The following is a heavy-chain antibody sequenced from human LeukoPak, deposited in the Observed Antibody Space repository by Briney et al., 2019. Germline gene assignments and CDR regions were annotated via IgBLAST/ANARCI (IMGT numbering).Heavy chain of an antibody. D-gene: IGHD3-10*01. CDR2: ISAYNGNT. Sequence: ASVKVSCRASGYTFTSYGISWVRQAPGQGLEWMGWISAYNGNTNYAQKLQGRVTTTTDTSTSTAYMELRSLRSDDTAVYYCARITMVRGVAFNWYFDLWGRGTLVTVSS. J-gene: IGHJ2*01. CDR1: GYTFTSYG. V-gene: IGHV1-18*01. CDR3: ARITMVRGVAFNWYFDL.